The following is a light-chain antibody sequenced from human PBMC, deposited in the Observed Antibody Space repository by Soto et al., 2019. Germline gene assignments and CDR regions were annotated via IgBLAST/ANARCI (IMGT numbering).Light chain of an antibody. J-gene: IGLJ1*01. Sequence: QSALTQPASVSGSRGQSITISCTGTSSDVGGYDYVSWYQQHPGKAPNLMIYDVSHRPSGVSNRFSGSKSGNTASLTISGLQAEDEADYYCSAYTSSSTLVFGTGTKLTVL. CDR1: SSDVGGYDY. CDR2: DVS. V-gene: IGLV2-14*01. CDR3: SAYTSSSTLV.